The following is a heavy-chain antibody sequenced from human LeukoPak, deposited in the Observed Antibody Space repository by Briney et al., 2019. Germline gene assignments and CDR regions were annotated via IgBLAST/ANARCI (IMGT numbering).Heavy chain of an antibody. CDR2: INHDGSNK. Sequence: GGSLRLSCAASGFAFSSYGIHWVRQAPGKGLEWVAVINHDGSNKYYADSVKGRFTISRDNSKNTLYLQMCSLRVEDTAVYYCARALSTGGRIDYWGQGTLVTVSS. CDR1: GFAFSSYG. CDR3: ARALSTGGRIDY. J-gene: IGHJ4*02. V-gene: IGHV3-33*01. D-gene: IGHD2-8*02.